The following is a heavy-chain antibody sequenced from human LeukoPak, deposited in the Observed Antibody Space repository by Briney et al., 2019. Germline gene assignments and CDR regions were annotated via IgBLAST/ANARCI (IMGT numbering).Heavy chain of an antibody. CDR3: ARDSGMVRGTVDY. D-gene: IGHD3-10*01. V-gene: IGHV1-46*01. Sequence: ASVKVSCKASGYTFTTYYMYWVRQAPGQGLEWMGIINPSGGSTSYAQKFQGRVTMTRDTSTSTVYMELSSLRSEDTAVYYCARDSGMVRGTVDYWGQGTLVTVSS. J-gene: IGHJ4*02. CDR1: GYTFTTYY. CDR2: INPSGGST.